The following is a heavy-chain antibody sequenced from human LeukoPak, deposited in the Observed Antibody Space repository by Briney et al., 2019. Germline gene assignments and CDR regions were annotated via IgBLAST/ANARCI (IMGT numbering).Heavy chain of an antibody. V-gene: IGHV4-59*08. CDR3: AIKTRANRPLGSWFDP. D-gene: IGHD3-16*01. J-gene: IGHJ5*02. CDR2: IYYSGST. Sequence: SETLSLTCTVSGGSISSYYWSWIRQPPGKGLEWIGYIYYSGSTNYNPSLKSRVTISVDTSKNQFSLKLSSVTAADTAVYYCAIKTRANRPLGSWFDPWGQGTLVTVSS. CDR1: GGSISSYY.